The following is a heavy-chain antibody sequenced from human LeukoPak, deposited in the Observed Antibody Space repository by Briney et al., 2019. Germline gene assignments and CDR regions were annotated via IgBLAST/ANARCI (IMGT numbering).Heavy chain of an antibody. CDR3: ASLHYYGSGSQD. D-gene: IGHD3-10*01. Sequence: PSETLSLTCAVYGGSFSGYYWSWIRQPPGKGLEWIGEINHSGSTNYNPSLKSRDTISVDTSKNQFSLNLSSVTATDTAVFYCASLHYYGSGSQDWGQGTLVTVSS. CDR1: GGSFSGYY. CDR2: INHSGST. V-gene: IGHV4-34*01. J-gene: IGHJ4*02.